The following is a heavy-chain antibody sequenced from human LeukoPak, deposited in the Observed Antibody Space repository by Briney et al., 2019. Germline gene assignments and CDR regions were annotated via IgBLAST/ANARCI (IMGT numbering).Heavy chain of an antibody. V-gene: IGHV1-2*02. CDR1: GYTFTGYY. CDR3: ARDRGDTAMVITSY. CDR2: INPNSGGT. J-gene: IGHJ4*02. Sequence: GASVKVSRKASGYTFTGYYMHWVRQAPGQGLEWMGWINPNSGGTNYAQKFQGRVTMTRDTSISTAYMELSRLRSDDTAVYYCARDRGDTAMVITSYWGQGTLVTVSS. D-gene: IGHD5-18*01.